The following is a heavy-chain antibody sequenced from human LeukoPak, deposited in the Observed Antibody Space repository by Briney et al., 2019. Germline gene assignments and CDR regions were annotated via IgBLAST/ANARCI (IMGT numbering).Heavy chain of an antibody. CDR3: ARDGLEQWQPQAEYFQH. J-gene: IGHJ1*01. D-gene: IGHD6-19*01. Sequence: ASVKVSCKASGGTFSSYAISWVRQAPGQGLEWMGGIIPIFGTANYAQKFQGRVTITADKSTSTAYMELSSLRSEDTAVYYCARDGLEQWQPQAEYFQHWGQGTLVTVSS. CDR2: IIPIFGTA. CDR1: GGTFSSYA. V-gene: IGHV1-69*06.